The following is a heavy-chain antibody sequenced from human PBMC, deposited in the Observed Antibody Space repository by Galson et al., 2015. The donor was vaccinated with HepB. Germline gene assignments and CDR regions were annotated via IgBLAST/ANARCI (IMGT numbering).Heavy chain of an antibody. CDR3: AHRTGERDY. CDR1: GFSLSTSGVG. Sequence: PALVKPTQTLTLTCTFSGFSLSTSGVGVGWIRQPPGKALEWLALIYWDDDKRYSPSLKSRLTITKDTSKNQVVLTMTNMGPVDTATYYCAHRTGERDYWGQGTLVTVSS. D-gene: IGHD1-1*01. V-gene: IGHV2-5*02. J-gene: IGHJ4*02. CDR2: IYWDDDK.